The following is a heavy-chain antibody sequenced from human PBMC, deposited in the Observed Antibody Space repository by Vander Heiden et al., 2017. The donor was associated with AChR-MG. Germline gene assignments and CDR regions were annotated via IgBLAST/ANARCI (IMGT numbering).Heavy chain of an antibody. CDR2: ISYDGSNK. J-gene: IGHJ4*02. CDR3: ARWSPYPSSSLYDY. D-gene: IGHD6-13*01. V-gene: IGHV3-30-3*01. CDR1: GFTFSSYA. Sequence: QVQLVESGGGVVQPGRSLRLSCAASGFTFSSYAMHWVRQAPGKGLEWVAVISYDGSNKYYADSVKGRFTISRDNSKNTLYLQMNSLRAEDTAVYYCARWSPYPSSSLYDYWGQGTLVTVSS.